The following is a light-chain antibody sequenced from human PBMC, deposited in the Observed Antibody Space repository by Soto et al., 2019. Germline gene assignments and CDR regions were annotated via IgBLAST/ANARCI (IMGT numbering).Light chain of an antibody. J-gene: IGKJ1*01. V-gene: IGKV3-15*01. CDR3: QQYGFRT. CDR1: QSVSSN. CDR2: GAS. Sequence: EIVMTQSPATLSVSPGETATLSCRASQSVSSNLAWYQQKPGQAPSLLIYGASTRATDIPPRFSGSGSGTEFTLTITSLQSEDFAVYYCQQYGFRTFGQGTKVDIK.